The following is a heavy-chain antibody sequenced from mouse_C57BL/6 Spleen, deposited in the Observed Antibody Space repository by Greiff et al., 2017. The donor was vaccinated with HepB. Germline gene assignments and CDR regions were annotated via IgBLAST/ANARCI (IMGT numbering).Heavy chain of an antibody. V-gene: IGHV1-63*01. J-gene: IGHJ4*01. CDR3: ARSDAGNAMDY. CDR2: IYPGGGYT. Sequence: VKLMESGAELVRPGTSVKMSCKASGYTFTNYWIGWAKQRPGHGLEWIGDIYPGGGYTNYNEKFKGKATLTADKSSSTAYMQFSSLTSEDSAIYYCARSDAGNAMDYWGQGTSVTVSS. CDR1: GYTFTNYW.